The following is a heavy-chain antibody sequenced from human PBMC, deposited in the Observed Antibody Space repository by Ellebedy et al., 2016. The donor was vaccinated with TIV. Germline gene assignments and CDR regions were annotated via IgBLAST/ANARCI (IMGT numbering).Heavy chain of an antibody. CDR2: IRQEGDEI. Sequence: PGGSLRLSCAASGFSFRSYWMTWVRQAPGKGLEWVAKIRQEGDEIYYVESVKGRFTISRDNAKNSLFLQMNSLRVEDTAVYYCARRASYGDYAVQVYPWFDPWGQGTLVTVSS. V-gene: IGHV3-7*01. CDR3: ARRASYGDYAVQVYPWFDP. J-gene: IGHJ5*02. CDR1: GFSFRSYW. D-gene: IGHD4-17*01.